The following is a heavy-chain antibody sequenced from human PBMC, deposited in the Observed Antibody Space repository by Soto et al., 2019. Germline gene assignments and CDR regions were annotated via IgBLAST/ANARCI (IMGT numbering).Heavy chain of an antibody. CDR3: AREGGIVGATAADY. V-gene: IGHV4-31*03. CDR1: GGSISSGGYY. Sequence: QVQLQESGPGLVKPSQTLSLTCTVSGGSISSGGYYWSWIRQHPGKGLEWIGYIYYSGRTYYHPALKRRVTISVDTSKNQFSLKLSSVTAADTAVYYCAREGGIVGATAADYWGQGTLVTVSS. J-gene: IGHJ4*02. CDR2: IYYSGRT. D-gene: IGHD1-26*01.